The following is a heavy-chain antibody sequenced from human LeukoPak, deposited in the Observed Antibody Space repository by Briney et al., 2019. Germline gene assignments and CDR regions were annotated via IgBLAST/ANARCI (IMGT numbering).Heavy chain of an antibody. Sequence: PGGSLRLSCTASGFTFGDYAMSWIRQAPGKGLEWVGFIRSKAYGETADYAASVKGRFTISRDDAKSSLYLQMNSLRAEDTAVYYCARRNAMDVWGQGTTVIVFS. V-gene: IGHV3-49*03. CDR3: ARRNAMDV. J-gene: IGHJ6*02. CDR2: IRSKAYGETA. CDR1: GFTFGDYA.